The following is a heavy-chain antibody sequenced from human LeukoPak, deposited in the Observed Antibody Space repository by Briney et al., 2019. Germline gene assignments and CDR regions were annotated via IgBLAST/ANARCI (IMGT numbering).Heavy chain of an antibody. CDR2: SYYSGST. Sequence: SETLSLTCTVSGGSITSYYWSWIRQPPGKGLEWIGYSYYSGSTNYNPSLKSRVTISVDTSKNQFSLKLSSVTAADTAVYYCAREWRSSSWYPDYYYYGMDVWGQGTTVTVSS. CDR3: AREWRSSSWYPDYYYYGMDV. V-gene: IGHV4-59*01. J-gene: IGHJ6*02. CDR1: GGSITSYY. D-gene: IGHD6-13*01.